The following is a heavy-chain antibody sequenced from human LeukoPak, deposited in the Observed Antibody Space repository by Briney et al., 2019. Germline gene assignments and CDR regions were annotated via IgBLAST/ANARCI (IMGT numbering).Heavy chain of an antibody. CDR3: ARQSRSYGSYNWFDA. Sequence: SETLSLTCTVSGDSISSHYWSWIWQPAGKGLEWIGRIYSSGSTNFNPSLKSRVTISVDTSKNQFSLKLTSVTAADTAVYYCARQSRSYGSYNWFDAWGQGTLVAVSS. CDR2: IYSSGST. D-gene: IGHD5-18*01. CDR1: GDSISSHY. J-gene: IGHJ5*02. V-gene: IGHV4-4*07.